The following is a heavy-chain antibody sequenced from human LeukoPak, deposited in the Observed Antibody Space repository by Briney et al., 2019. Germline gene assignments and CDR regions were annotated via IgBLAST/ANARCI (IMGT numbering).Heavy chain of an antibody. Sequence: PGGSLRLSCAASGFTFDDYAMHWVRQAPGKGLEWVSGISWNSGSIGYADSVKGRFTISRDNAKNSLYLQMNSLRAEDTALYYCAKDGEGDTAPHWGQGTLVTVSS. J-gene: IGHJ4*02. CDR2: ISWNSGSI. CDR3: AKDGEGDTAPH. V-gene: IGHV3-9*01. D-gene: IGHD5-18*01. CDR1: GFTFDDYA.